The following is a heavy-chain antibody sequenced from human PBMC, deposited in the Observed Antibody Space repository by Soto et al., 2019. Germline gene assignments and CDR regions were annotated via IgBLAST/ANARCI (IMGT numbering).Heavy chain of an antibody. CDR1: GFTFSSYA. D-gene: IGHD5-12*01. CDR3: AKGIYSGYGPFDY. Sequence: VGSLRLSCAASGFTFSSYAMSWVRQAPGKGLEWVSAISGSGGSTYYADSVKGRFTISRDNSKNTLYLQMNSLRAEDTAVYYCAKGIYSGYGPFDYWGQGTLVTVSS. J-gene: IGHJ4*02. CDR2: ISGSGGST. V-gene: IGHV3-23*01.